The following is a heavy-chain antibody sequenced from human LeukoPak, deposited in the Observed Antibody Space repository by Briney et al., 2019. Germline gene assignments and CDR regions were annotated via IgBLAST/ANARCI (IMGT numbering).Heavy chain of an antibody. Sequence: PSETLSLTCTVSGGSISSSSYYWGWIRQPPGKGLEWIGSIYYSGSTYYNPSLKSRVTISVDTSKNQFSLKLSSVTAADTAVYYCARRRGDDSVNCYIKYYCDYYMDVWGKGTTVTVSS. D-gene: IGHD2-21*01. J-gene: IGHJ6*03. CDR2: IYYSGST. CDR3: ARRRGDDSVNCYIKYYCDYYMDV. V-gene: IGHV4-39*07. CDR1: GGSISSSSYY.